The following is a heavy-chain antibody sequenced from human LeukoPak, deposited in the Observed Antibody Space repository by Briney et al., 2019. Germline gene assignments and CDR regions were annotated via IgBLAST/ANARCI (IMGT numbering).Heavy chain of an antibody. CDR1: GFTFTNYD. V-gene: IGHV3-23*01. CDR2: ISGGGGST. J-gene: IGHJ6*03. D-gene: IGHD3-10*01. Sequence: PGGSLRLSCAASGFTFTNYDMSWVRQAPGKGLEWVSTISGGGGSTYSADSVMGRFTISRDNSKNTLYLQMNSLRAEDTAVYYCARGPYASGSYGRRGWVHYMDVWGKGTTVTISS. CDR3: ARGPYASGSYGRRGWVHYMDV.